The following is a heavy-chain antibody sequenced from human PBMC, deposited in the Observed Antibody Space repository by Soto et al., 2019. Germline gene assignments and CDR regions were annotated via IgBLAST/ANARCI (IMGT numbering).Heavy chain of an antibody. V-gene: IGHV1-69*12. D-gene: IGHD3-10*01. CDR2: IIPIFGTA. CDR3: ARQGWMVLNYYFDY. Sequence: QVQLVQSGAEVKKPGSSVKVSCKASGGTFSSYAISWVRQAPGQXXXCMGGIIPIFGTANYAQKFQGRVTITADESTSTAYMELSSLRSEDTAVYYCARQGWMVLNYYFDYWGQGTLFTVSS. CDR1: GGTFSSYA. J-gene: IGHJ4*02.